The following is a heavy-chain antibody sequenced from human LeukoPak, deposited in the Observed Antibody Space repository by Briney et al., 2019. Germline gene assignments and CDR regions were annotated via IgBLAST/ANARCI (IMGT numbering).Heavy chain of an antibody. J-gene: IGHJ4*02. CDR3: ARSHDYGDFLSYYFDY. V-gene: IGHV1-18*01. Sequence: ASVKDSRKVSGYTFTSYGISWVRQAPGQGLEWMGWISAYNGNTNYAQKLQGRVTMTTDTSTSTAYMELRSLRSDDTAVYYCARSHDYGDFLSYYFDYWGQGTLVTVSS. CDR1: GYTFTSYG. CDR2: ISAYNGNT. D-gene: IGHD4-17*01.